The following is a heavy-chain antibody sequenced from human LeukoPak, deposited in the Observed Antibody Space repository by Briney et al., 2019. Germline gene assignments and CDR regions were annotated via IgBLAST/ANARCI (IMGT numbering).Heavy chain of an antibody. CDR1: GFTFSSYG. CDR2: IRYDGSNK. CDR3: AKDYYDSSGYYYCDY. V-gene: IGHV3-30*02. D-gene: IGHD3-22*01. Sequence: GGSLRLSCAASGFTFSSYGMHWVRQAPGKGLEWVAFIRYDGSNKYYADSVKGRFTISRDNSKNTLYLQMNSLRAEDTAVYYCAKDYYDSSGYYYCDYWGQGTLVTVSS. J-gene: IGHJ4*02.